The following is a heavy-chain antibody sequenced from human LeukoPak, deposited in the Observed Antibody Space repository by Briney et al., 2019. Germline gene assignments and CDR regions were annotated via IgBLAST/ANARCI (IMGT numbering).Heavy chain of an antibody. CDR3: ARVPNYYDRIFDY. CDR2: IISSSYI. J-gene: IGHJ4*02. Sequence: GGPLRLSCAASGFTFSSYSMNWVRQAPGKGLEGVSSIISSSYIYYADSGKGRFTISRDNAKNSPNSQMNSLRDKDTGVECCARVPNYYDRIFDYWGQGTLVTVSS. V-gene: IGHV3-21*03. CDR1: GFTFSSYS. D-gene: IGHD3-22*01.